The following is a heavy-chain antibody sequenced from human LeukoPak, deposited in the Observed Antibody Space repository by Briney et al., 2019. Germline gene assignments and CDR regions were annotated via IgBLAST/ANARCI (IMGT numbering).Heavy chain of an antibody. CDR2: IYHSGST. V-gene: IGHV4-4*02. CDR1: GGYISSSNW. Sequence: NPSETLSLTCTVSGGYISSSNWWSWVRQPPGKGLEWIGEIYHSGSTNYNPSLKSRVTISVDKSKNQFSLKLSSVTAADTAAYYCVATMVRGVRNYWGQGTLVTVSS. CDR3: VATMVRGVRNY. J-gene: IGHJ4*02. D-gene: IGHD3-10*01.